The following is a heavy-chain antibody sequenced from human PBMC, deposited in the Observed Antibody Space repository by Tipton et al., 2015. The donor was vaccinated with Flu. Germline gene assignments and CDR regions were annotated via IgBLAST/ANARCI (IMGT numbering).Heavy chain of an antibody. D-gene: IGHD3-10*02. J-gene: IGHJ6*02. CDR1: GGSVTIRGYC. CDR2: IYYSGTT. V-gene: IGHV4-39*07. CDR3: ARMMLTQYSYYTLHV. Sequence: GLVKPSETLSLTCSVSGGSVTIRGYCWGWFRRPPGKGLEYIGTIYYSGTTYHNPSLKSRLSLSMDAYRNQFSLGLSSVTDADTAVYYCARMMLTQYSYYTLHVWGQGTAVAVAS.